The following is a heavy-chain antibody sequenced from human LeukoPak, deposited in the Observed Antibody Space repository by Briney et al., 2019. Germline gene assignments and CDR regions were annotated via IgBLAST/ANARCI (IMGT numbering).Heavy chain of an antibody. CDR3: ARDSWYSSSWGTFDY. D-gene: IGHD6-13*01. J-gene: IGHJ4*02. CDR2: IYNSGST. CDR1: GGSISRYY. Sequence: SETLSLTCTVSGGSISRYYWSWIRQPPGKGLEWIGYIYNSGSTNYNPSLKSRVIISADKSKNQFSLKLSSVTAADTAVYYCARDSWYSSSWGTFDYWGQGTLVTVSS. V-gene: IGHV4-59*12.